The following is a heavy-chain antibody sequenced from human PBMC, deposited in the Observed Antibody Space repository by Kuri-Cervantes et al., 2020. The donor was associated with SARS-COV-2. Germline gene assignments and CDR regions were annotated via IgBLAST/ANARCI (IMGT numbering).Heavy chain of an antibody. CDR1: GFTFSSYG. J-gene: IGHJ3*02. V-gene: IGHV3-33*01. Sequence: GESLKISCAASGFTFSSYGMHWVRQAPGKGLEWVAVIWYDGSNKYYADSVKGRFTISRDNSKNTLYLQMNSLKASDTAMYYCAIRSQLPQGAFDIWGQGTMVTVSS. CDR2: IWYDGSNK. CDR3: AIRSQLPQGAFDI. D-gene: IGHD2-2*01.